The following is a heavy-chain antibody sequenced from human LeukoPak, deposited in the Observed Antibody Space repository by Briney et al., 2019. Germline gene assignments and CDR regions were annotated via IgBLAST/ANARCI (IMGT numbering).Heavy chain of an antibody. CDR2: ISTEGTRT. D-gene: IGHD4-23*01. V-gene: IGHV3-23*01. CDR1: GITFSRYA. CDR3: VQDGALDYGGETAFDT. Sequence: GGSLRLSCVASGITFSRYAMDWVRQAPGKGLEWVSAISTEGTRTFYADSVKGQFTLSIDNSQNTLYLQMNSRRADDTAVYYCVQDGALDYGGETAFDTWGQGTMVTVSS. J-gene: IGHJ3*02.